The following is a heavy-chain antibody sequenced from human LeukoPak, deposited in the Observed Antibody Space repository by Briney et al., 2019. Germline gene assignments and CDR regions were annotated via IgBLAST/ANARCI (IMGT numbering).Heavy chain of an antibody. CDR3: ARDHNWAFDS. J-gene: IGHJ4*02. CDR2: IGLASGFV. D-gene: IGHD1-20*01. V-gene: IGHV3-21*05. CDR1: GFTFTDYS. Sequence: PGGALRLSCAPSGFTFTDYSMNWVRRAPGRGLELISHIGLASGFVSYADSVKGRFSISSDTARNSAYLQMSSLRAEDTAVYYCARDHNWAFDSWGQGTLVTVSS.